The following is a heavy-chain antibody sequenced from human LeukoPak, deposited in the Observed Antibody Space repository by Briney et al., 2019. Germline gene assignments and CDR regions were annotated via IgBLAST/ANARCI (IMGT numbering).Heavy chain of an antibody. J-gene: IGHJ5*01. CDR1: GGTFSSYA. CDR3: ARESGDGSGSYDS. D-gene: IGHD3-10*01. CDR2: INPSTGGT. Sequence: GASVKVSCKASGGTFSSYAISWVRQAPGQGLEWMGRINPSTGGTNYAQKFQGRVTLTRDTSISTAYMELSRLRSDDTAVYYCARESGDGSGSYDSWGQGTLVTVSS. V-gene: IGHV1-2*06.